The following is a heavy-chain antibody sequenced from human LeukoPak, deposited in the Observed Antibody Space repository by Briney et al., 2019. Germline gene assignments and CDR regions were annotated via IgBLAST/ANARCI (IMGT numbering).Heavy chain of an antibody. J-gene: IGHJ4*02. D-gene: IGHD3-22*01. Sequence: PGGTLRLSCAASGFTFSSYGMSWVRQAPGKGLEWVSAISGSGGSTYYADSVKGRFTISRDNSKNTLYLQMNSLRAEDTAVYYCAKGQPPTYYYDSSGYYGEFDYWGQGTLVTVSS. CDR1: GFTFSSYG. CDR2: ISGSGGST. CDR3: AKGQPPTYYYDSSGYYGEFDY. V-gene: IGHV3-23*01.